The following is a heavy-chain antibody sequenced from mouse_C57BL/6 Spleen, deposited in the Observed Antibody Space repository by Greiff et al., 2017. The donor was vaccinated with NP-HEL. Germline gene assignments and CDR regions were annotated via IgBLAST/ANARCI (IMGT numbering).Heavy chain of an antibody. CDR3: ARWYDYDGGYAMDY. D-gene: IGHD2-4*01. Sequence: EVQLQESGGGLVKPGGSLKLSCAASGFTFSDYGMHWVRQAPEKGLEWVAYISSGSSTIYYADTVKGRFTISRDNAKNTLFLQMTSLRSEDTAMYYCARWYDYDGGYAMDYWGQGTSVTVSS. V-gene: IGHV5-17*01. J-gene: IGHJ4*01. CDR1: GFTFSDYG. CDR2: ISSGSSTI.